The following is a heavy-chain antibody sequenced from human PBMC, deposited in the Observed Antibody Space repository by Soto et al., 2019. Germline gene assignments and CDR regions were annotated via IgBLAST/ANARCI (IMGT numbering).Heavy chain of an antibody. CDR2: ISGSGGST. CDR3: AKFGSLMVYAANDAFDI. J-gene: IGHJ3*02. CDR1: GFTFSSYA. V-gene: IGHV3-23*01. D-gene: IGHD2-8*01. Sequence: PGGSLRLSCAASGFTFSSYAMSWVRQAPGKGLEWVSAISGSGGSTYYADSVKGRFTISRDNSKNTLYLQMNSLRAEDTAVYYCAKFGSLMVYAANDAFDIWGKGTMVTVAS.